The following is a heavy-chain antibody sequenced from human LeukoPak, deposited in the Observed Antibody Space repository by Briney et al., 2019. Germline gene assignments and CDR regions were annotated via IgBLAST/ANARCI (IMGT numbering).Heavy chain of an antibody. Sequence: GGSLRLSCVASGLSFSNYWMNWVRQAPGKGLEWVANIRPDGGEQFYVDSVKGRFTISRDNSKNTLSLQMNSLRAEDTAVYYCAAFDPNDFWGQETLVTVSS. V-gene: IGHV3-7*03. D-gene: IGHD3-9*01. J-gene: IGHJ4*02. CDR1: GLSFSNYW. CDR2: IRPDGGEQ. CDR3: AAFDPNDF.